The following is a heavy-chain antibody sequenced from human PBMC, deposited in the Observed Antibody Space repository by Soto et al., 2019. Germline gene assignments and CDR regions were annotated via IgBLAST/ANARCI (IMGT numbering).Heavy chain of an antibody. J-gene: IGHJ6*02. V-gene: IGHV4-59*01. Sequence: NPSETLSLTCTVSGGSISSYYWSWIRQPPGKGLEWIGYIYYSGSTNYNPSLKSRVTISVDTSKNQFSLKLNSVTAADTAVYYCARDLWGYCGTDCYPLDVWGQGTKVTVSS. D-gene: IGHD2-21*02. CDR1: GGSISSYY. CDR2: IYYSGST. CDR3: ARDLWGYCGTDCYPLDV.